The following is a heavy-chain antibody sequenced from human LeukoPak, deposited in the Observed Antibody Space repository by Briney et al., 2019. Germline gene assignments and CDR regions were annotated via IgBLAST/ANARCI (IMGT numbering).Heavy chain of an antibody. CDR3: ARGYDISDY. CDR2: ISYDGTYK. Sequence: GGSLRLSCAASGFTFTTYGMHWVRQAPGKGLEWVAIISYDGTYKYYVDSVKGRFTISRDNAKKSLYLQMNSLRVEDTAVYYCARGYDISDYWGQGTVVTVSS. V-gene: IGHV3-30*03. CDR1: GFTFTTYG. J-gene: IGHJ4*02. D-gene: IGHD3-9*01.